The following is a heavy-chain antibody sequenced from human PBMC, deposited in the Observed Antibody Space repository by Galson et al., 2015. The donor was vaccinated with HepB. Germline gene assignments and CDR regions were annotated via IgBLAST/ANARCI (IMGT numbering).Heavy chain of an antibody. CDR3: AKDLRYYYYYGMDV. J-gene: IGHJ6*02. V-gene: IGHV3-30*18. CDR2: ISYDGSNK. Sequence: EWVAVISYDGSNKYYADSVKGRFTISRDNSKNTLYLQMNSLRAEDTAVYYCAKDLRYYYYYGMDVWGQGTTVTVSS.